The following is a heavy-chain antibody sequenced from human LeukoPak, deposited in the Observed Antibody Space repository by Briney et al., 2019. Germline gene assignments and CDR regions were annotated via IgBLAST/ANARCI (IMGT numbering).Heavy chain of an antibody. V-gene: IGHV3-74*01. J-gene: IGHJ4*02. CDR1: GFTFSSYW. D-gene: IGHD6-13*01. CDR2: INSGGSIT. Sequence: GGSLRLSCAASGFTFSSYWMHWVRQAPGEGLVWVSEINSGGSITNYADSVKGRFTISRDNAKNTLFLQMNSLRAEDTAVYYCTKLAADDSWGQGTLVTVSS. CDR3: TKLAADDS.